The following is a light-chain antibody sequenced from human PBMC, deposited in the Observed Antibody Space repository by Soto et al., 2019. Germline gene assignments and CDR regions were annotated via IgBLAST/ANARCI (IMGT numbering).Light chain of an antibody. CDR3: QQYGSSPM. V-gene: IGKV3-20*01. J-gene: IGKJ1*01. CDR2: DVS. CDR1: QSVSSNY. Sequence: EIVLTQSPGTLSLSPGERATLSCRSSQSVSSNYLAWYQQKPDQAPRLVIYDVSGRATGIPDKFSGSGSGTEFPLTSSRLEPEDFAVYYCQQYGSSPMFGQGTKVEIK.